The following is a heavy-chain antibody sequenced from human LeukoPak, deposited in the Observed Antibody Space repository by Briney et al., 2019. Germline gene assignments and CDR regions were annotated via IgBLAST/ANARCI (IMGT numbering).Heavy chain of an antibody. V-gene: IGHV4-61*05. CDR3: ARYCSGGSCYSGQFDY. CDR2: IYYTGST. J-gene: IGHJ4*02. D-gene: IGHD2-15*01. CDR1: VASTTSGSHY. Sequence: SETLSLTCTVSVASTTSGSHYWGRIRQPPGKGLEWIGYIYYTGSTNYNPSLKSRVTISLDTSKNQFSLKLSSVTAADTAVYYCARYCSGGSCYSGQFDYWGQGTLVTVSS.